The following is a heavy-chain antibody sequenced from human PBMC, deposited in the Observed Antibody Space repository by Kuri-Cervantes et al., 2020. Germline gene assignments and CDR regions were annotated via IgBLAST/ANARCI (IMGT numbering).Heavy chain of an antibody. V-gene: IGHV3-7*01. CDR3: AMPYCSSNSCYTGGYFQH. J-gene: IGHJ1*01. D-gene: IGHD2-2*02. Sequence: GESLKISCAASGFTFSSYWMSWVRQAPGKGLEWVANIKQDGSEQYYVDSVKGRFTISRDNAKNSLDLQMNSLRAEDTGVYYCAMPYCSSNSCYTGGYFQHWGKGTLVTVSS. CDR2: IKQDGSEQ. CDR1: GFTFSSYW.